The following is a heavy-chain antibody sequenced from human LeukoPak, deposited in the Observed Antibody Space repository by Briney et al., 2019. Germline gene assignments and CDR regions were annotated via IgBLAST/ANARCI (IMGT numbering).Heavy chain of an antibody. CDR3: AKDSSDSSGYLSSYYFDY. CDR2: ISGSGGST. J-gene: IGHJ4*02. CDR1: GFTFSSYG. Sequence: GGSLRLSCAASGFTFSSYGMSWVRQAPGKGLEWVSAISGSGGSTYYADSVKGRFTISRDNSQNTLYLQMNSLRAEDTAVYYCAKDSSDSSGYLSSYYFDYWGQGTLVTVSS. V-gene: IGHV3-23*01. D-gene: IGHD3-22*01.